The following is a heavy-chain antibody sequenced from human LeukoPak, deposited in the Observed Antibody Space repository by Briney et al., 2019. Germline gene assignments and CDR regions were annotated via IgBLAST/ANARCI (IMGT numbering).Heavy chain of an antibody. CDR1: GGSISSYY. CDR3: ASGWGSSWYRSYYYYYMDV. V-gene: IGHV4-59*01. Sequence: KASETLSLTCTVSGGSISSYYWSWIRQPPGKGLEWIGYIYYSGSTNYNPSLKSRVTISVDTSKNQFSLKLSSVTAADTAVYYCASGWGSSWYRSYYYYYMDVWGKGTTVTVSS. CDR2: IYYSGST. D-gene: IGHD6-13*01. J-gene: IGHJ6*03.